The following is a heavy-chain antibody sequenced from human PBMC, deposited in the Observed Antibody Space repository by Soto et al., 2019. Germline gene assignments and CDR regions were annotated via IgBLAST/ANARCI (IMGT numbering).Heavy chain of an antibody. CDR1: GFTFSSYA. D-gene: IGHD3-22*01. CDR3: ATRDYDSSGYYYLYYYYGMDV. V-gene: IGHV3-23*01. Sequence: GGSLRLSCAASGFTFSSYAMSWVRQAPGKGLEWVSAISGSGGSTYYADSVKGRFTISRDNSKNTLYPQMNSLRAEDTAVYYCATRDYDSSGYYYLYYYYGMDVWGQGTTVTVSS. J-gene: IGHJ6*02. CDR2: ISGSGGST.